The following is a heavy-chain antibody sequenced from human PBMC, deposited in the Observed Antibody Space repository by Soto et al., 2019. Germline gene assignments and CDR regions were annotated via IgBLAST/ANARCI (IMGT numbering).Heavy chain of an antibody. Sequence: SETLSLTCTVSGGSISSYYWSWIRQPPGKGLEWIGYIYYSGSTNYNPSLKSRVTISVDTSKNQFSLKLSSVTAADTAVYYCARERAVTMFGVATLRYGMDVWGQGTTVTV. CDR1: GGSISSYY. D-gene: IGHD3-3*01. CDR2: IYYSGST. CDR3: ARERAVTMFGVATLRYGMDV. V-gene: IGHV4-59*01. J-gene: IGHJ6*02.